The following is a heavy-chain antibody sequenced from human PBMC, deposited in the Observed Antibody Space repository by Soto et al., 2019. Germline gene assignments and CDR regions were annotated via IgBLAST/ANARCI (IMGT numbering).Heavy chain of an antibody. CDR1: GFTFSSYG. D-gene: IGHD5-12*01. J-gene: IGHJ4*02. CDR3: AKVYGDGYKLDY. CDR2: ISYDGSNK. Sequence: QVQLVESGGGVVQPGRSLRLSCAASGFTFSSYGMHWVRQAPGKGLEWVAVISYDGSNKYYADSVKGRFTISRDNSKNTLYLQMNSLRAEDTAVYYCAKVYGDGYKLDYWGQGTLVTVSS. V-gene: IGHV3-30*18.